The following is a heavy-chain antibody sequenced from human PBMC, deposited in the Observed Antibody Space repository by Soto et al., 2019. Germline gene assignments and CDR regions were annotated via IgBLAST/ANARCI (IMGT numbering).Heavy chain of an antibody. CDR3: TLNNILAGYRFAY. V-gene: IGHV3-73*01. CDR1: GSIFSGSE. D-gene: IGHD3-9*01. Sequence: EVQLVESGGTLVQPGGSLKLSCVASGSIFSGSEMHWVRQASGKGLEWIGRIGSRLNNYATVYGASMRGRFTISRDVSINTAYLQMNSLRTEDTSLYYCTLNNILAGYRFAYWGRGSLVTVSS. CDR2: IGSRLNNYAT. J-gene: IGHJ4*02.